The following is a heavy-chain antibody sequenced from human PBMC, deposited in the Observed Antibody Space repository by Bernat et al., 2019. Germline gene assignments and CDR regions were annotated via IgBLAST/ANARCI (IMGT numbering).Heavy chain of an antibody. D-gene: IGHD3-3*01. CDR2: ISSDGNNK. Sequence: QVQLVESGGGVVQPGRSLRLSCAASGFTFSTYGMHWVRQAPGKGLEWVTVISSDGNNKYYADSVKGRFTISRDNSKNTLYLQMNSLRAEDTAVYYCASYYDFWSGYYFDYWGQGTLVTVSS. J-gene: IGHJ4*02. CDR1: GFTFSTYG. CDR3: ASYYDFWSGYYFDY. V-gene: IGHV3-30*03.